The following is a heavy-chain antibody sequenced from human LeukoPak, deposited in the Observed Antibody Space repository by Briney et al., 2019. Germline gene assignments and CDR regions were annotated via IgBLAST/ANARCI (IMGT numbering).Heavy chain of an antibody. Sequence: ASVKVSCKASGYTFTSYYMHWVRQAPGQGPEWMGIFNPSSGDATYAQKFQGRVAMTRDSSTSTVYMELSSLRSEDTAVYYCARDAYGGNSGGIVYWGQGTLVTVSS. J-gene: IGHJ4*02. CDR3: ARDAYGGNSGGIVY. V-gene: IGHV1-46*01. D-gene: IGHD4-23*01. CDR1: GYTFTSYY. CDR2: FNPSSGDA.